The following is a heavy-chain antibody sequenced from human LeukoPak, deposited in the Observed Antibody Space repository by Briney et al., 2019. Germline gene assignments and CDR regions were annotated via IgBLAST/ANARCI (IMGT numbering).Heavy chain of an antibody. V-gene: IGHV1-2*02. CDR3: ARGRWFALVVPAEEVNWFDP. CDR1: GYTFTGYY. J-gene: IGHJ5*02. Sequence: GASVKVSCKASGYTFTGYYMHWVRQAPGQGLEWMGWINPNSGGTNYAQKFQGRVTMTRDTSISTAYMELSRLRSDDTAVYYCARGRWFALVVPAEEVNWFDPWGQGTLVTVSS. CDR2: INPNSGGT. D-gene: IGHD2-2*01.